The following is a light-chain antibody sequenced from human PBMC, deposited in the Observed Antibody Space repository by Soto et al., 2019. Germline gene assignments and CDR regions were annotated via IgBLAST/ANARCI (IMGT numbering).Light chain of an antibody. CDR1: QGISSY. CDR3: QQLHSYPRT. V-gene: IGKV1-9*01. Sequence: DIQLTQSPSFLSASVGDRVTITCRASQGISSYLAWYQQKPGKAPKLLIYAASTLQSGVPSRFSGSGSGTEFTLTISSLQPEDFATYYCQQLHSYPRTFGGGTKVEIK. J-gene: IGKJ4*01. CDR2: AAS.